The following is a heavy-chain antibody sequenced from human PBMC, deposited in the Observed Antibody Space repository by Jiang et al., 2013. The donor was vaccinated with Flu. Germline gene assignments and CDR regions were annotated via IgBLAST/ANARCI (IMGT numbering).Heavy chain of an antibody. V-gene: IGHV4-59*01. Sequence: SGSGLVKPSETLSLTCTVSGGSISSYHWSWIRQSPGKGLEWIGYIYYSGSTNYNPSLKSRVTISVDTSKNQFSLKLSSVTAADTAVYYCARYVGAVAGLDYWGQGTLVTVSS. CDR1: GGSISSYH. CDR2: IYYSGST. D-gene: IGHD6-19*01. CDR3: ARYVGAVAGLDY. J-gene: IGHJ4*02.